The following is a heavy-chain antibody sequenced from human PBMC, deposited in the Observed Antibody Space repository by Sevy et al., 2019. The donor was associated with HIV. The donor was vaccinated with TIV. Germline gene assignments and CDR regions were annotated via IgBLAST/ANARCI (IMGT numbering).Heavy chain of an antibody. Sequence: SETLSLTCTVSGGSISCSSYYWGWIRQPPGKGLEWIGSIYYSGSTYYNPSLKSRVTISVDTSKNQFSLKLSSVTAADTAVYYCASWGIQLFPWWFDPWGQGTLVTVSS. D-gene: IGHD5-18*01. J-gene: IGHJ5*02. V-gene: IGHV4-39*01. CDR2: IYYSGST. CDR1: GGSISCSSYY. CDR3: ASWGIQLFPWWFDP.